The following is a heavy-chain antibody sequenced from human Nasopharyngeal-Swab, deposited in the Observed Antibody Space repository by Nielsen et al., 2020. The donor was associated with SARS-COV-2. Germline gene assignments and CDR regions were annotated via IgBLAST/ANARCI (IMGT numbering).Heavy chain of an antibody. CDR2: INPSGGST. J-gene: IGHJ4*02. Sequence: ASVKVSCKASGGTFSSYAISWVRQAPGQGLEWMGIINPSGGSTSYAQKFQGRVTMTRDTSTSTVYMELSSLRSEDTAVYYCAAVINPASGGHWGQGTLVTVSS. V-gene: IGHV1-46*01. D-gene: IGHD1-26*01. CDR3: AAVINPASGGH. CDR1: GGTFSSYA.